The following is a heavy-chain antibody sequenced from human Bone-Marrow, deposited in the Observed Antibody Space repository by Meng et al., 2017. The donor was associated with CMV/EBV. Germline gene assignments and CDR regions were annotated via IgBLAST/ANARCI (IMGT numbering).Heavy chain of an antibody. J-gene: IGHJ4*02. CDR1: GGSFSGSY. D-gene: IGHD3-22*01. CDR2: INHSGST. Sequence: QHHRWGAGLLKPSETLSPTGPVYGGSFSGSYWSWIRQPPGKGLEWIGEINHSGSTNYNPSLKSRVTISVDTSKNQFSLKLSSVTAADTAVYYCARGVDYYDSSGYYYWGQGTLVTVSS. CDR3: ARGVDYYDSSGYYY. V-gene: IGHV4-34*01.